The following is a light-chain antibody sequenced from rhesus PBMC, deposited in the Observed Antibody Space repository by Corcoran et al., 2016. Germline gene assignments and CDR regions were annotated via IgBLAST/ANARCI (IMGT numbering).Light chain of an antibody. CDR3: QQHNNYPRT. CDR2: KAS. V-gene: IGKV1S14*01. CDR1: QDITNY. J-gene: IGKJ1*01. Sequence: DIQMTQSPSSLSASVGDTVTITCRASQDITNYLAWYQQKPGKAPKTLIYKASNWESGVPSRLNGSGSGTDVTLTISSLHPEDFATNYCQQHNNYPRTFGQGTKVEIK.